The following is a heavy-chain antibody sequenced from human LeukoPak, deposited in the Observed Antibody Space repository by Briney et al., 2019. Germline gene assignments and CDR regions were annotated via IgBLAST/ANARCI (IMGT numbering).Heavy chain of an antibody. Sequence: SGPTLVHPTQTLRLTFTFSGFCRSRSGVGVSWIRQPPGKAMEWLTLIYWHDGRDYIPSLTTRLPIPQDTSNDQAVLTVTNKQSGDRPTHYCAPRHYISGIVLFDRCGQARLLADSS. V-gene: IGHV2-5*01. D-gene: IGHD3-10*01. CDR1: GFCRSRSGVG. CDR2: IYWHDGR. CDR3: APRHYISGIVLFDR. J-gene: IGHJ5*02.